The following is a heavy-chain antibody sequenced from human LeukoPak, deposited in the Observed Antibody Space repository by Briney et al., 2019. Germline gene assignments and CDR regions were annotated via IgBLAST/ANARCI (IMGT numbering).Heavy chain of an antibody. CDR1: GFTFSHYG. J-gene: IGHJ5*02. CDR2: SQYDRSKT. Sequence: GGSLRLSCAGSGFTFSHYGMHWVRQAPGKGLEWVSGSQYDRSKTYYGDSVKGRFSISRDNSRNTLYLQMSSLRAEDTAVYCCVKAHYDLFDPWGQGTLVPVSS. CDR3: VKAHYDLFDP. D-gene: IGHD3-3*01. V-gene: IGHV3-30*02.